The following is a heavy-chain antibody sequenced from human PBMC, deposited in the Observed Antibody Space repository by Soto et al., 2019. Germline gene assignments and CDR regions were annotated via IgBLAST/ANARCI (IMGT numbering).Heavy chain of an antibody. CDR2: IYHSGSS. CDR3: ARLTTVTTAPYYYYGMDV. J-gene: IGHJ6*04. D-gene: IGHD4-4*01. Sequence: SETLSLTCAVSGGSISSSNWWSWVRQPPGKGLAWIGEIYHSGSSNYNPSLKSRVTISVDKSKNQFSLKLSSVTAADTSVYYCARLTTVTTAPYYYYGMDVWGKGTTVTVSS. CDR1: GGSISSSNW. V-gene: IGHV4-4*02.